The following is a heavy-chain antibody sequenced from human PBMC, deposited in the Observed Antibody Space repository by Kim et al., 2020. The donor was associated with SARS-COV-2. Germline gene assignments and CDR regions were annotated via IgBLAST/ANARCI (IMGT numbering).Heavy chain of an antibody. Sequence: GESLKISCVASGFTFDDYGMSWVRQTPGKGLEWVSGINWNGVTTAYADSVKGRFTISRNNAKNSRYLQMNSLRGEDTALYYCARVNWGFGFTYFYFMDVWGKGTTVTVSS. CDR1: GFTFDDYG. CDR2: INWNGVTT. V-gene: IGHV3-20*04. J-gene: IGHJ6*03. D-gene: IGHD7-27*01. CDR3: ARVNWGFGFTYFYFMDV.